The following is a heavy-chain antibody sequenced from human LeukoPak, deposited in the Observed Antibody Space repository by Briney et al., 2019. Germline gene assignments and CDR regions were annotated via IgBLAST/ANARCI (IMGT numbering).Heavy chain of an antibody. CDR2: ISAYNGNT. V-gene: IGHV1-18*01. CDR1: GFTFTSYG. Sequence: ASVKLSCKASGFTFTSYGMSWVRQAPGQGLEWMGWISAYNGNTNYAQKLQGRVTMTTDTSTNTPYMELRSLRSDDTAVYYCARDAYDFWRGYFPGNYYYYMDVWGKGTTVTVSS. D-gene: IGHD3-3*01. J-gene: IGHJ6*03. CDR3: ARDAYDFWRGYFPGNYYYYMDV.